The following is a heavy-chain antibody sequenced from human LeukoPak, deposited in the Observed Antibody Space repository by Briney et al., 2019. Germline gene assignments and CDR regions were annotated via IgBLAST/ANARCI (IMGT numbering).Heavy chain of an antibody. V-gene: IGHV3-21*01. CDR1: GFTVSSNY. J-gene: IGHJ4*02. CDR2: ISSSSSYI. D-gene: IGHD3-10*01. Sequence: GGSLRLSCAASGFTVSSNYMSWVRQAPGKGLEWVSSISSSSSYIYYADSVKGRFTISRGNAKNSLYLQMNSLRAEDTAVYYCARTLRGVYYFDYWGQGTLVTVSS. CDR3: ARTLRGVYYFDY.